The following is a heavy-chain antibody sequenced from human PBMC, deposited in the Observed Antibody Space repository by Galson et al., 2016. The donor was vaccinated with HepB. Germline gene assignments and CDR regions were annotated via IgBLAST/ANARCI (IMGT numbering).Heavy chain of an antibody. J-gene: IGHJ4*02. D-gene: IGHD3-16*02. CDR3: SRWAYQSGNYRALDY. CDR1: GFTFSTYA. V-gene: IGHV3-23*01. CDR2: INSNGGST. Sequence: SLRLPCAASGFTFSTYAMDWVRQAPGKGPEWVSAINSNGGSTYYTDSVKGRFTISRDNSKNTLYLQMNSLRAEDTAVYSCSRWAYQSGNYRALDYWGQGTLVTVSS.